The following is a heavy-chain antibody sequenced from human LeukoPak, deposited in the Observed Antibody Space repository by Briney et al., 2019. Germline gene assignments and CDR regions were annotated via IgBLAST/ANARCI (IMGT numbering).Heavy chain of an antibody. CDR2: IYPGDSDI. J-gene: IGHJ4*02. V-gene: IGHV5-51*01. D-gene: IGHD3-9*01. CDR1: GYSFTSYW. Sequence: GESLKISCKGSGYSFTSYWIGWVRQMPGKGLGWRGNIYPGDSDIRYSPSFQGPVTISADKSISTAYLQWSSLKASDTAMYYCARRGFEQLHVDYWGQGTLVTVSS. CDR3: ARRGFEQLHVDY.